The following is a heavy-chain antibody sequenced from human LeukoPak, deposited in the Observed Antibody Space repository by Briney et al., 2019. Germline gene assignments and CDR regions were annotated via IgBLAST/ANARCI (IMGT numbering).Heavy chain of an antibody. Sequence: GGSLRLSCAASGFTFSTNAMSWVRQAPGEGLEWVSGIVGSGDNTYYTDSVKGRFTISRDNSKNTLFLEMNSLRAEDTAVYYCAKYLGGSWYYIDCWGQGTLVTVSS. J-gene: IGHJ4*02. CDR3: AKYLGGSWYYIDC. D-gene: IGHD2-8*02. CDR1: GFTFSTNA. CDR2: IVGSGDNT. V-gene: IGHV3-23*01.